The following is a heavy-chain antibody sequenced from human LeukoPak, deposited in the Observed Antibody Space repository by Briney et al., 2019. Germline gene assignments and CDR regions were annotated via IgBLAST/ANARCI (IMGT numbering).Heavy chain of an antibody. V-gene: IGHV3-48*02. D-gene: IGHD1-26*01. Sequence: GGSLRPSCAASGFTLGSYSMNWVRQTPGKGLEWVSYISSSYSTTYYADSVKGRFTISRDDAKNSLYLQMNSLRDEDTAVFYCARILSGSGKYGAFDIWGQGTMVTVSS. J-gene: IGHJ3*02. CDR2: ISSSYSTT. CDR3: ARILSGSGKYGAFDI. CDR1: GFTLGSYS.